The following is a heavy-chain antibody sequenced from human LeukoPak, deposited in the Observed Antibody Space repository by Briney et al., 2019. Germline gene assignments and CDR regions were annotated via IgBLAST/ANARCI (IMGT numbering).Heavy chain of an antibody. CDR3: ARADYYFFMDV. CDR1: GFRFSDYG. CDR2: IRFDATIK. V-gene: IGHV3-30*02. D-gene: IGHD6-19*01. Sequence: GGSLRLSCAASGFRFSDYGIHWVRQAPGKGLEWVAFIRFDATIKYYTDSVKGRFTISRDNSKNTVYFQMNSLRPEDTAVYYCARADYYFFMDVGGKGTTVTVSS. J-gene: IGHJ6*03.